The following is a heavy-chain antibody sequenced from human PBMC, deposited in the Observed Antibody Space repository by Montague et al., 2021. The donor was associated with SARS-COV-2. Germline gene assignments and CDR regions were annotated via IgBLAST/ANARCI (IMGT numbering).Heavy chain of an antibody. CDR3: LNYHGSGSYGDF. J-gene: IGHJ4*02. Sequence: SLRLSCAASGFTFSTYAMTWVRQAPGKGLEWVSSISASCVRTHYPDSVKGRFTISRDNSKNTLYLQMSSLRAEDTAVYFCLNYHGSGSYGDFWGQGTLVTVSP. CDR2: ISASCVRT. D-gene: IGHD3-10*01. V-gene: IGHV3-23*01. CDR1: GFTFSTYA.